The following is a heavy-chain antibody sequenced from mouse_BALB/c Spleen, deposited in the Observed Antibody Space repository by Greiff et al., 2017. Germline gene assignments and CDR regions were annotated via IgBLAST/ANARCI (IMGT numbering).Heavy chain of an antibody. Sequence: VQLKESGPGLVKPSQSLSLTCTVTGYSITSDYAWNWIRQFPGNKLEWMGYISYSGSTSYNPSLKSRISITRDTSKNQFFLQLNSVTTEDTAMYYCARGIYYDYDRAFFAYWGQGTLVTVSA. J-gene: IGHJ3*01. CDR3: ARGIYYDYDRAFFAY. V-gene: IGHV3-2*02. CDR2: ISYSGST. D-gene: IGHD2-4*01. CDR1: GYSITSDYA.